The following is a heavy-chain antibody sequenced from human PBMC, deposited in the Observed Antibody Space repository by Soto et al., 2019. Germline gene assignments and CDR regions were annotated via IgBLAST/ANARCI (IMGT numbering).Heavy chain of an antibody. CDR1: GYTFTRYT. V-gene: IGHV1-3*01. Sequence: QVQLVQSGAEAKKPGASVKISCKASGYTFTRYTMNWVRQAPGQRLEWMGWINPDNGNTKSSQKFQDRVIITRDTSASTAYMDLSSLRSEDTAVYYCARGIATGQLDPWGQGTLVTVSS. CDR2: INPDNGNT. CDR3: ARGIATGQLDP. J-gene: IGHJ5*02. D-gene: IGHD2-15*01.